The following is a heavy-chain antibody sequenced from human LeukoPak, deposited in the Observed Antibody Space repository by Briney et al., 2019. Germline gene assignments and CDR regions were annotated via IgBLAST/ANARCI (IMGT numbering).Heavy chain of an antibody. CDR2: INHSGST. CDR1: GGSFSGYY. J-gene: IGHJ4*02. Sequence: SETLSLTCAVYGGSFSGYYWSWMRQPPGKGLEWIGEINHSGSTNYNPSLKSRVTISVDTSKNQFSLKLSSVTAADTAVYYCARPSLAAAEDYWGQGTLVTVSS. CDR3: ARPSLAAAEDY. D-gene: IGHD6-13*01. V-gene: IGHV4-34*01.